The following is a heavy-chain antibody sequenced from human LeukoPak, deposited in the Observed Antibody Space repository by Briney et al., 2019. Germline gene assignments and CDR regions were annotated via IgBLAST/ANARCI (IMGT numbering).Heavy chain of an antibody. CDR1: GYPFSSYW. D-gene: IGHD2-8*01. V-gene: IGHV5-51*01. CDR2: IYPDDSDT. CDR3: VRLAYCSNDVCYSNYYYSMDV. J-gene: IGHJ6*03. Sequence: GESLKISCKGSGYPFSSYWIGWVRQMPGEGLEWMGIIYPDDSDTRYSPSFQGQVTTSADKSISTAYLQWSSLKASDTAMYYCVRLAYCSNDVCYSNYYYSMDVWGKGTTVTVSS.